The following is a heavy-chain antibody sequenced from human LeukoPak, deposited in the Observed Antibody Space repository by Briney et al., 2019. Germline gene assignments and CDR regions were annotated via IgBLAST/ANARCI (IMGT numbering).Heavy chain of an antibody. Sequence: PSETLSLTCNVSGGSISNSPYYWAWIRQPPGKGLEWIASMHYSGTTYHNPSLRSRVTISVDTSKNQFSLRLISVTAADTAVYYCARNDRGRPADYWGQGTLVTVSS. CDR3: ARNDRGRPADY. V-gene: IGHV4-39*01. D-gene: IGHD1-26*01. CDR2: MHYSGTT. J-gene: IGHJ4*02. CDR1: GGSISNSPYY.